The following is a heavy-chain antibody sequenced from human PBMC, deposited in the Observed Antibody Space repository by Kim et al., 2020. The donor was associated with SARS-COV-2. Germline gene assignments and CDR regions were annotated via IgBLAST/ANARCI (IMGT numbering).Heavy chain of an antibody. CDR3: ARDPPSKMEWLLPWFDP. J-gene: IGHJ5*02. CDR2: ISSSGSTI. D-gene: IGHD3-3*01. V-gene: IGHV3-11*01. CDR1: GFTFSDYY. Sequence: GGSLRLSCAASGFTFSDYYMSWIRQAPGKGLEWVSYISSSGSTIYYADSVKGRFTISRDNAKNSLYLQMNSLRAEDTAVYYCARDPPSKMEWLLPWFDPWGQGTLVTVSS.